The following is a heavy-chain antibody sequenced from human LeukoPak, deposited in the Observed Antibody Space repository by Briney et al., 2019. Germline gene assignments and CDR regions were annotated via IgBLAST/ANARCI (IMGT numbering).Heavy chain of an antibody. CDR1: GFTFSNYG. J-gene: IGHJ4*02. V-gene: IGHV3-30*02. CDR2: IRYDESNK. CDR3: ASSRIRFLGVVIPTPLDY. D-gene: IGHD3-3*01. Sequence: QPGGSLRLSCAASGFTFSNYGMHWVRQAPGKGLEWVAFIRYDESNKYYADSVKGRFTISRDNSKNTLYLQMSSLRVEDTAVYYCASSRIRFLGVVIPTPLDYWGQGTLVTVSS.